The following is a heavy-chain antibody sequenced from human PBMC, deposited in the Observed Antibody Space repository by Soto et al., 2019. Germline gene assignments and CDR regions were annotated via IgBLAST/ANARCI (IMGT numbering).Heavy chain of an antibody. V-gene: IGHV4-31*01. D-gene: IGHD3-10*01. CDR1: GGSISSGGNY. Sequence: QVQLQESGPGLVKSSQTLSLTCTVSGGSISSGGNYWSWIRQHPGKGLEWIGYIYHSGSTNYNPSLKTQFTISVDTSKNQFSLKLNSVTAADTAVYYCARARMVRGVIYYYGMDVWGQGTTVTVSS. CDR3: ARARMVRGVIYYYGMDV. CDR2: IYHSGST. J-gene: IGHJ6*02.